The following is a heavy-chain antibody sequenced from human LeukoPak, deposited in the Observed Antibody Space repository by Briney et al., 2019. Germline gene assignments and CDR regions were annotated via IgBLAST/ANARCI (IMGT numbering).Heavy chain of an antibody. J-gene: IGHJ5*02. CDR2: IYTSGST. CDR3: AGDYYGSGSYNKNWFDP. V-gene: IGHV4-4*07. CDR1: GGSISSYY. Sequence: SETLSLTCTVSGGSISSYYWSWIRQPAGKGLEWIGRIYTSGSTNYNPSLKSRVTMSVDTSKNQFSLKLSSVTAADTAVYYCAGDYYGSGSYNKNWFDPWGQGTLVTVSS. D-gene: IGHD3-10*01.